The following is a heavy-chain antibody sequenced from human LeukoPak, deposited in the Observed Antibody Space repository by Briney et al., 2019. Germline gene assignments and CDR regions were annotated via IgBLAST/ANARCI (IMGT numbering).Heavy chain of an antibody. J-gene: IGHJ4*02. V-gene: IGHV3-48*03. Sequence: GRSLRLSCAASGFAFSGYEMNWVRQAPGKGLVRISYISTTGRTIYYADSVKGRFTISRDNAKNSLYLQMNSLRAEDTAVYYCARGDDYGDSLLAYWGQGTLVTVSS. CDR1: GFAFSGYE. CDR2: ISTTGRTI. CDR3: ARGDDYGDSLLAY. D-gene: IGHD4-17*01.